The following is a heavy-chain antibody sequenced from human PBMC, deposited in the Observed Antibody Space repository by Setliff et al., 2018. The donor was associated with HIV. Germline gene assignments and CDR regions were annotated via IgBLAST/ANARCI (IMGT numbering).Heavy chain of an antibody. V-gene: IGHV1-69*13. D-gene: IGHD3-10*01. J-gene: IGHJ6*03. CDR2: IIPIFGTA. Sequence: SVKVSCKASGGTFSSYAISWVRQAPGQGLEWMGGIIPIFGTANYAQKFKGRVTITADESTSTAYMELSSLRSEDTAVYYCGRARGNYYGSGKVYYYYYYMDVWGKGTTVTVSS. CDR1: GGTFSSYA. CDR3: GRARGNYYGSGKVYYYYYYMDV.